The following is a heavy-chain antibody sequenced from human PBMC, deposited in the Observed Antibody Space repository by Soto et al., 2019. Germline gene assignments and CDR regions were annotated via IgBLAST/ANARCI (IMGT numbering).Heavy chain of an antibody. J-gene: IGHJ6*02. CDR1: GYTFTGYY. V-gene: IGHV1-2*02. CDR2: INPNSGGT. Sequence: ASVKVSCKASGYTFTGYYMHWVRQAPGQGLEWMGWINPNSGGTNYAQKFQGRVTMTRDTSISTAYMELSRLRSDDTAVYYCARPIFRSRYYYYGMDVWGQGTTVTVSS. CDR3: ARPIFRSRYYYYGMDV.